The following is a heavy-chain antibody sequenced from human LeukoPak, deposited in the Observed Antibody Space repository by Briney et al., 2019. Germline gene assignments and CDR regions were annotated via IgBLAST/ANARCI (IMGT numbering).Heavy chain of an antibody. V-gene: IGHV3-53*01. CDR2: IYSGGST. Sequence: GGSLRLSCAASGFTFSSYAMSWVRQAPGKGLEWVSVIYSGGSTYYADSVKGRFTISRDNSKNTLYLQMNSLRAEDTAVYYCARGGGYYGSGSYIFDYWGQGTLVTVSS. CDR3: ARGGGYYGSGSYIFDY. D-gene: IGHD3-10*01. J-gene: IGHJ4*02. CDR1: GFTFSSYA.